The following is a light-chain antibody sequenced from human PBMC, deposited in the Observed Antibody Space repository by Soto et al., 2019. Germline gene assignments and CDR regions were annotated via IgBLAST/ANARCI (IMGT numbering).Light chain of an antibody. J-gene: IGKJ4*01. V-gene: IGKV3-11*01. CDR2: DTS. Sequence: EIVLTQSPATLSLSPGEGVTLSCRASQSVSSSLAWYQQKHGQAPRLLIYDTSKRATGIPARFSGSGSGTDFTLTISSLEPEDFADYYCQQRRNWPLTFGGGTKVEIK. CDR1: QSVSSS. CDR3: QQRRNWPLT.